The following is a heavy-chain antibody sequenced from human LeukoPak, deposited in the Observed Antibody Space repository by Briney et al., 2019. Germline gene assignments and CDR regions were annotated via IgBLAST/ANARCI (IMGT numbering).Heavy chain of an antibody. Sequence: ASVKVSCKASGYTFTSYGISWVRQAPGQGLEWMGIINPSGGSTSYAQKFQGRVTMTRDMSTSTVYMELSSLRSEDTAVYYCATAPHQYYYDSSGSHFDYWGQGTLVTVSS. CDR2: INPSGGST. J-gene: IGHJ4*02. CDR3: ATAPHQYYYDSSGSHFDY. V-gene: IGHV1-46*01. D-gene: IGHD3-22*01. CDR1: GYTFTSYG.